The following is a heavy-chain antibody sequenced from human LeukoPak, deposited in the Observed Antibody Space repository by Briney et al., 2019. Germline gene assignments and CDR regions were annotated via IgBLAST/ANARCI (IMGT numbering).Heavy chain of an antibody. V-gene: IGHV3-23*01. Sequence: GGSLRLSCAASGFTFTSYAMSWVRQAPGKGLEWVSGISGSGGSSYYADSVKGRFTISRDNSKNTLYLQMNSLRAEDTAVYYCARANYYGSGSFYYYYYMDVWGKGTTVTISS. D-gene: IGHD3-10*01. CDR2: ISGSGGSS. CDR1: GFTFTSYA. CDR3: ARANYYGSGSFYYYYYMDV. J-gene: IGHJ6*03.